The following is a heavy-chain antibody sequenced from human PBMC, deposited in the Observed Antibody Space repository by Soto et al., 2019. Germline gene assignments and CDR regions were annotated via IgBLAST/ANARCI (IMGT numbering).Heavy chain of an antibody. Sequence: PGGSLRLSCAASGFTFSNAWMNWVRQAPGKGLEWVGLIKSKTDGGTIDYPAPVKGRFIISRDDSRNTLYLQMNSLKTEDTAVYYCTTAHPRGPGYWGQGTLVTVSS. V-gene: IGHV3-15*01. CDR3: TTAHPRGPGY. CDR1: GFTFSNAW. J-gene: IGHJ4*02. CDR2: IKSKTDGGTI. D-gene: IGHD5-12*01.